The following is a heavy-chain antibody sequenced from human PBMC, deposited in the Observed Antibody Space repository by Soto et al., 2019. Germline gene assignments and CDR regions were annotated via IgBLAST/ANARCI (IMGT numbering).Heavy chain of an antibody. CDR1: GFTFSSYG. Sequence: GGSLRLSCAASGFTFSSYGMHWVRQAPGKGLEWVAVISYDGSNKYYADSVKGRFTISRDNSKNTLYLQMNSLRAEDTAVYYCAKLVGDFWSDHTLNIRYYYYCMDVWGQGTTVTVSS. D-gene: IGHD3-3*01. J-gene: IGHJ6*02. CDR3: AKLVGDFWSDHTLNIRYYYYCMDV. V-gene: IGHV3-30*18. CDR2: ISYDGSNK.